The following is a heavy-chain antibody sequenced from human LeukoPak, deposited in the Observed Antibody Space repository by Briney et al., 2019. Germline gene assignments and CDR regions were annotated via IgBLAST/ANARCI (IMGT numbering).Heavy chain of an antibody. CDR3: AKDIEVAGTSLDY. CDR2: ISYDGSNK. D-gene: IGHD6-19*01. Sequence: GGSLRLSCATSGFTFSSYGMHWVRQAPGKGLEWVAVISYDGSNKYYADSVKGRFTISRDNSKNTLYLQMNSLRAEDTAVYYCAKDIEVAGTSLDYWGQGTLVTVSS. CDR1: GFTFSSYG. J-gene: IGHJ4*02. V-gene: IGHV3-30*18.